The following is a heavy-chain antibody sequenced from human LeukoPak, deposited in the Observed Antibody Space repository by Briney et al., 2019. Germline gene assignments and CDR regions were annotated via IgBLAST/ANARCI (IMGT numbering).Heavy chain of an antibody. CDR2: IKWNGGST. Sequence: GGSLRLSCAASGFTFEDYDMNWVRQAPGKGLEWVSGIKWNGGSTGYADSVRGRFTISRDNAKNSLYLQVNSLRAVDTALYYCARDRNDYDFWSGYSMSYFDYWGQGTLVTVSS. D-gene: IGHD3-3*01. J-gene: IGHJ4*02. V-gene: IGHV3-20*04. CDR1: GFTFEDYD. CDR3: ARDRNDYDFWSGYSMSYFDY.